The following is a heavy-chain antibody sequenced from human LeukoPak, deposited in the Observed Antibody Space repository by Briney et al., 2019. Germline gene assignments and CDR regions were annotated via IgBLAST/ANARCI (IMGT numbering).Heavy chain of an antibody. CDR2: INYSGST. CDR1: DGSISNHY. Sequence: SETLSLTCTDSDGSISNHYWSWIRQPPGKGLEWIRNINYSGSTKYNPSLKSRVVMSVDTSKDQFSLKLSSVTAADTAVYYCAKDIYGSGSYYGNGLDVWGRGTTVTVSS. D-gene: IGHD3-10*01. CDR3: AKDIYGSGSYYGNGLDV. J-gene: IGHJ6*02. V-gene: IGHV4-59*11.